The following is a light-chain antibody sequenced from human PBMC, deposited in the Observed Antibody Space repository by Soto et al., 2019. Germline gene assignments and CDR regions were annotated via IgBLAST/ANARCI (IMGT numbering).Light chain of an antibody. Sequence: EIALTQSPATLSLSPGERATLSCTSSQSVSSKLAWYQHKPGRAPRLISYGASTRATGIPARFSGSGSGTECTLIISSLQSEDAAVYYCQQYNSWLWTLGQGTKVDIK. CDR3: QQYNSWLWT. V-gene: IGKV3-15*01. CDR2: GAS. J-gene: IGKJ1*01. CDR1: QSVSSK.